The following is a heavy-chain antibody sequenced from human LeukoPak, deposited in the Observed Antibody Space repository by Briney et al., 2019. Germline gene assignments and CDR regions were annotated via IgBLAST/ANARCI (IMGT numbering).Heavy chain of an antibody. D-gene: IGHD3-22*01. CDR2: ISAYRGNT. CDR1: GYTFTSYG. V-gene: IGHV1-18*01. CDR3: ALEYSYDISGDRVLDY. Sequence: ASVNDSCKASGYTFTSYGISWVRQAPGQGLEWMGWISAYRGNTNYPQKLQGRVAMTTDTTTSTAYMELRSLRSDDTAVYYCALEYSYDISGDRVLDYWGQGTLVTVSS. J-gene: IGHJ4*02.